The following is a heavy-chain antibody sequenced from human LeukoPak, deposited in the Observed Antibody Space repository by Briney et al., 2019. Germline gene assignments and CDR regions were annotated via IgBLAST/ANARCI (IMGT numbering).Heavy chain of an antibody. CDR3: ARDHAYCGGDCQHWFFDL. D-gene: IGHD2-21*02. V-gene: IGHV3-23*01. CDR2: ISGSGGST. J-gene: IGHJ2*01. Sequence: GGTLRLSCAASGFTFSSYGMSWVRQAPGKGLEWVSAISGSGGSTYYADSVKGRFTISRDNSKNSLYLQMNSLSAEDTAVYYCARDHAYCGGDCQHWFFDLWGRGTLVTVSS. CDR1: GFTFSSYG.